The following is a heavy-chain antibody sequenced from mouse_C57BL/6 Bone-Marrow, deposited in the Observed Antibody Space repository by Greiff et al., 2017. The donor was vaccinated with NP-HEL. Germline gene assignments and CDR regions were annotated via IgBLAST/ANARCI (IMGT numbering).Heavy chain of an antibody. CDR3: ARYGNYYGSSYGYYFDY. V-gene: IGHV3-8*01. Sequence: EVKLMESGPGLAKPSQTLSLTCSVTGYSITSDYWNWIRKFPGNKLEYMGYISYSGSTYYNPSLKSRISITRDTSKNQYYLQLNSVTTEDTATYYCARYGNYYGSSYGYYFDYWGQGTTLTVSS. CDR2: ISYSGST. CDR1: GYSITSDY. J-gene: IGHJ2*01. D-gene: IGHD1-1*01.